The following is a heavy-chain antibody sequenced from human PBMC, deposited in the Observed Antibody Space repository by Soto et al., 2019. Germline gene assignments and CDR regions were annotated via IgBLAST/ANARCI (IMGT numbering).Heavy chain of an antibody. Sequence: QVQLVQSGAEVKEPGTSVKVSCKASGGTFSTSSFVWVRQGPGQGLEWMGGIIPIFSKTNVAQKFQGRVTFTADESTRTAYMELSSQRSEETAIYYCARDVVRSSGGDSWGQGTVVTVSS. D-gene: IGHD2-15*01. CDR2: IIPIFSKT. CDR3: ARDVVRSSGGDS. J-gene: IGHJ4*02. V-gene: IGHV1-69*01. CDR1: GGTFSTSS.